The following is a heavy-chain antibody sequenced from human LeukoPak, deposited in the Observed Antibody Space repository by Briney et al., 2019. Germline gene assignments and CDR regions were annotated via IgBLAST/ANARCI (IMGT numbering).Heavy chain of an antibody. D-gene: IGHD6-13*01. J-gene: IGHJ4*02. CDR1: GFTFSSPA. CDR3: ARDSSSWYGTGGSFDY. Sequence: GGSLRLSCAASGFTFSSPAMSWVRQAPGKGLEWVSSITPSGDGTYYAASVKGRFTISRGNAKNTLYLQMNSLRAEDTAVYYCARDSSSWYGTGGSFDYWGQGTLVTVSS. V-gene: IGHV3-23*01. CDR2: ITPSGDGT.